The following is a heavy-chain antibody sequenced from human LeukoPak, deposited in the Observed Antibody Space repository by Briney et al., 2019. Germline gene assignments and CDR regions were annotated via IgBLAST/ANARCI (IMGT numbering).Heavy chain of an antibody. J-gene: IGHJ6*03. Sequence: VGSLRLSCAASGFTFSDHYMDWVRQATGKGLEWVGRTRNKANSYTTEYAASVKGRFTISRDDSKNSLYLQMNSLKTEDTAVYYCAFGVHRDYYYMDVWGKGTTVTVSS. CDR1: GFTFSDHY. D-gene: IGHD1-1*01. CDR2: TRNKANSYTT. CDR3: AFGVHRDYYYMDV. V-gene: IGHV3-72*01.